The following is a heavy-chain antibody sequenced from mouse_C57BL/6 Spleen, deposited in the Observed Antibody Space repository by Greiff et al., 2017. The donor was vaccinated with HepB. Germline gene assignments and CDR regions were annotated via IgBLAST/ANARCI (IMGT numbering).Heavy chain of an antibody. Sequence: EVMLVESGAELVKPGASVKLSCTASGFNIKDYYMHWVKQRTEQGLEWIGRIDPEDGETKYAPKFQGKATITADTSSNTAYLQLSSLTSEDTAVYYCALIYYDYDGRDSHAMDYWGQGTSVTVSS. CDR3: ALIYYDYDGRDSHAMDY. CDR1: GFNIKDYY. J-gene: IGHJ4*01. CDR2: IDPEDGET. D-gene: IGHD2-4*01. V-gene: IGHV14-2*01.